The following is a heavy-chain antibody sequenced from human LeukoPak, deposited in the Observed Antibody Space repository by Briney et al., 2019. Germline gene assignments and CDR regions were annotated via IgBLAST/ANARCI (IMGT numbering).Heavy chain of an antibody. V-gene: IGHV3-33*01. CDR3: VRDPSGSGFAFDS. CDR1: GFIFSNDA. J-gene: IGHJ4*02. D-gene: IGHD1-1*01. Sequence: GGSLRLSCAASGFIFSNDAMHWVRQAPGKGLEWVAFIWFDGSNKHYADSVKGRFTVSRDNSEDTLYLQMNSLRAEDTAVYYCVRDPSGSGFAFDSWGQGALVTVSS. CDR2: IWFDGSNK.